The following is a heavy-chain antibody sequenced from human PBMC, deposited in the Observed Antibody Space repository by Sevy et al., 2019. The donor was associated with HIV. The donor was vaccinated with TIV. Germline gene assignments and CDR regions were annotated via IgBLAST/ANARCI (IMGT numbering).Heavy chain of an antibody. J-gene: IGHJ4*02. CDR3: AREGCTRPHDY. CDR2: LSFGCGRI. CDR1: GFNFNIYS. V-gene: IGHV3-23*01. Sequence: GGSLRLSCVASGFNFNIYSFSWVRQAPGKGLEWVSTLSFGCGRINYADSVQGRFTISRDDSRNTVYLEMNSLRAEGTAIYYCAREGCTRPHDYWGQGTLVTVSS. D-gene: IGHD2-8*01.